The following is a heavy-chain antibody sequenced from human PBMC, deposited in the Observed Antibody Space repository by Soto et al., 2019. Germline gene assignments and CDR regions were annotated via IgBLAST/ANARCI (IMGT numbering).Heavy chain of an antibody. J-gene: IGHJ6*02. CDR2: IIPIFGTA. V-gene: IGHV1-69*13. CDR3: ARGAVLTGYYGYYYGMDV. CDR1: GGTFSSYA. Sequence: AVKVSCKASGGTFSSYAISWVRQAPGQGLEWMGGIIPIFGTANYAQKFQGRVTITADESTSTAYMELSSLRSEDTAVYYCARGAVLTGYYGYYYGMDVWGQGTTVTVSS. D-gene: IGHD3-9*01.